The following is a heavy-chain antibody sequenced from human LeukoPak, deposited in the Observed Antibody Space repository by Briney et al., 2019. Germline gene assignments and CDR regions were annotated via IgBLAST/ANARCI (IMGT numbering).Heavy chain of an antibody. D-gene: IGHD2-15*01. V-gene: IGHV3-15*01. CDR2: IKSKTDGGTT. J-gene: IGHJ6*03. Sequence: GGSLRLSCAASGFTFSNTWMSWVRQAPGKGLEWVGRIKSKTDGGTTDYAAPVKGRFTISRDDSKNTLYLQMNSLKTEDTAVYYCTTGPLGYCSGGSCYHRYYYYYMDVWGKGTTVTVSS. CDR1: GFTFSNTW. CDR3: TTGPLGYCSGGSCYHRYYYYYMDV.